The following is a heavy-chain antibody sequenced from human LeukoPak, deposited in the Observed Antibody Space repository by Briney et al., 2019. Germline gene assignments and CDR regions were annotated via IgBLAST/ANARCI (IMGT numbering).Heavy chain of an antibody. J-gene: IGHJ4*02. V-gene: IGHV3-21*01. D-gene: IGHD6-13*01. CDR2: ISSSSSYI. CDR1: GFTFSSYS. CDR3: ARGPPFRQQKTRGNFDY. Sequence: PGGSLRLSCAASGFTFSSYSMNWVRQAPGKGLEWVSSISSSSSYIYYADSVKGRFTISRDNAKNSLYLQMNSLRAEDTAVYYCARGPPFRQQKTRGNFDYWGQGTLVTVSS.